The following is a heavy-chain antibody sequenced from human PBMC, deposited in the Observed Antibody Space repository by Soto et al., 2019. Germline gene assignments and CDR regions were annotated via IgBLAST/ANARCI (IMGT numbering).Heavy chain of an antibody. CDR3: TSFEDQWVVGGADFDS. V-gene: IGHV1-69*01. D-gene: IGHD6-19*01. CDR2: IIPTFGTV. Sequence: QVQLVQSGAEVKKPGSSVKVSCKASGGTFSTSTISWVRQAPGQGLEWMGGIIPTFGTVNYAQKFRGRVTITADESTSTAYMELSSLRSQDTALYYCTSFEDQWVVGGADFDSWCQGTLVTVSS. CDR1: GGTFSTST. J-gene: IGHJ4*02.